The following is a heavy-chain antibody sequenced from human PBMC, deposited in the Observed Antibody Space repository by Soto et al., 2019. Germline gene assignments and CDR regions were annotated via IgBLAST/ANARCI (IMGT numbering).Heavy chain of an antibody. Sequence: PGESLKISCKGSGYSFTSYWISWVRQMPGKGLDWMGRIDPSDSYTNYSPSFQGHVTISADKSISTAYLQWSSLKASDTAMYYCARRGDYYDSSGLSFAFDIWGQGTMVTVSS. J-gene: IGHJ3*02. CDR2: IDPSDSYT. D-gene: IGHD3-22*01. CDR3: ARRGDYYDSSGLSFAFDI. CDR1: GYSFTSYW. V-gene: IGHV5-10-1*01.